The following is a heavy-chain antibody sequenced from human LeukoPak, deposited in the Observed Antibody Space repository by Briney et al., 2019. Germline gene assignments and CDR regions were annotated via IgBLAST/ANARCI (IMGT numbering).Heavy chain of an antibody. J-gene: IGHJ6*03. V-gene: IGHV4-39*07. D-gene: IGHD4-11*01. CDR2: IYYSGST. Sequence: SETLSLTCTVSGGSISSSSYYWGWIRQPPGKGLEWIGSIYYSGSTYYNPSLKGRVTISVDTSKNQFSLKLSSVTAADTAVYYCARDVADYSNYYYYYYMDVWGKGTTVTVSS. CDR3: ARDVADYSNYYYYYYMDV. CDR1: GGSISSSSYY.